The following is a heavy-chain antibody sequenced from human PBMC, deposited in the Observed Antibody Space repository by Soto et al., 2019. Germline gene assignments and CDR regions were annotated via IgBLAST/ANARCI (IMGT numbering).Heavy chain of an antibody. CDR3: ERDDFIAVAGTGRLGDY. CDR2: ISAYNGNT. J-gene: IGHJ4*02. D-gene: IGHD6-19*01. CDR1: GYTFTSYG. Sequence: ASVKVSCKASGYTFTSYGISWVRQAPGQGLEWMGWISAYNGNTNYAQKLQGRVTMTTDTSTSTAYMELRSLRSDDTAVYYCERDDFIAVAGTGRLGDYWGQGTLVTVSS. V-gene: IGHV1-18*01.